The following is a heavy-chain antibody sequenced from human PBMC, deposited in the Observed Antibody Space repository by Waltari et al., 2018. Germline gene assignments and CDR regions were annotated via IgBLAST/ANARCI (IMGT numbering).Heavy chain of an antibody. Sequence: EVQLLESGGGLVQPGGSLRLSCAASGFTFSSYAMSWVRQAPGKGLEWVSVIYSGGSTYYADSVKGRFTISRDNSKNTLYLQMNSLRAEDTAVYYCAKDGYSGGSYNYYYYYMDVWGKGTTVTVSS. CDR3: AKDGYSGGSYNYYYYYMDV. CDR1: GFTFSSYA. J-gene: IGHJ6*03. D-gene: IGHD2-15*01. V-gene: IGHV3-23*03. CDR2: IYSGGST.